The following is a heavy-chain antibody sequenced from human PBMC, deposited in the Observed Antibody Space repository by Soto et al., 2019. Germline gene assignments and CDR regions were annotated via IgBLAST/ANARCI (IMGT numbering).Heavy chain of an antibody. V-gene: IGHV3-30*04. J-gene: IGHJ3*02. CDR3: AREIGCGGDCRGAFDI. CDR1: GFTFSSYA. CDR2: ISYDGRNK. D-gene: IGHD2-21*02. Sequence: GSLILSCAASGFTFSSYAMHWVRQAPGKGLEWVAVISYDGRNKYYADSVKGRFTISRDNSKNTLYLQMNSLRAEDTAVYYCAREIGCGGDCRGAFDIWGQGTMVTVSS.